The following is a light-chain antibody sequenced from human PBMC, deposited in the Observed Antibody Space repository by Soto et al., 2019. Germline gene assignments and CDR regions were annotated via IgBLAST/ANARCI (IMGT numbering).Light chain of an antibody. CDR2: DAS. CDR3: QQRSNWPLLT. V-gene: IGKV3-11*01. CDR1: QIVSSY. J-gene: IGKJ5*01. Sequence: EMMLTQSPATLSLSPGERATLSCRASQIVSSYLAWYQQKPGQAPRLLIYDASNRATGIPARFSGSGSGTDFTLTISSLEPEDFAVYYCQQRSNWPLLTFGQGTRLEIK.